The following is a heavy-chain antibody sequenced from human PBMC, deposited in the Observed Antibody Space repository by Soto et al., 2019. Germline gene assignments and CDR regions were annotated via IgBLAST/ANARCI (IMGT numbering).Heavy chain of an antibody. V-gene: IGHV1-18*01. D-gene: IGHD4-17*01. J-gene: IGHJ4*02. Sequence: QVQLVQSGVEVEKPGASVKVSCKASGYTFTSYGVSWVRQAPGQGPEWMGWISAYNGNTNYEQKFQGRVTMTTDTSTRTAYMERRSLRSDDTAVYYCARDVPTVTTGGPDYWGQGTLVTVSS. CDR3: ARDVPTVTTGGPDY. CDR2: ISAYNGNT. CDR1: GYTFTSYG.